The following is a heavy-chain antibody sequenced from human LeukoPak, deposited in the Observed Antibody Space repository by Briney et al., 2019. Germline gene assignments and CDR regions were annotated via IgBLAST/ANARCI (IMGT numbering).Heavy chain of an antibody. J-gene: IGHJ4*02. V-gene: IGHV3-30*18. D-gene: IGHD4-17*01. CDR1: GFTFSSYG. CDR3: AKDLRDGDYYFDY. CDR2: ISCDGSNK. Sequence: GRSLRLSCAASGFTFSSYGMHWVRQAPGKGLEWVAVISCDGSNKYYADSVKGRFTISRDNSKNTLYLQMNSLRAEDTAVYYCAKDLRDGDYYFDYWGQGTLVTVSS.